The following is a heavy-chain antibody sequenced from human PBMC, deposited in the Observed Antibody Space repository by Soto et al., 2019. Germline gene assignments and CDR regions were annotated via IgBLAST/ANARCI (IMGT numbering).Heavy chain of an antibody. CDR2: ISGSADRT. CDR1: GLTFSSHA. Sequence: EAQVLESGGGLVQVGGSLRLSCAASGLTFSSHAMTWVRQAPGKGLEWVSAISGSADRTYNADSVKGRLTISRDNSKDTVYLQMKSLRPEDTGVYYCATAVVVGAWFELRGQGTLVTVSS. D-gene: IGHD2-15*01. V-gene: IGHV3-23*01. CDR3: ATAVVVGAWFEL. J-gene: IGHJ4*02.